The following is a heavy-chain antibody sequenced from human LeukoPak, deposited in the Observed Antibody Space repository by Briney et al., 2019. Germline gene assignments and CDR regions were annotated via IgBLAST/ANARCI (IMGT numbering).Heavy chain of an antibody. J-gene: IGHJ4*02. V-gene: IGHV3-21*01. D-gene: IGHD2-2*01. CDR1: GFTFSSYR. Sequence: PGGSLRLSCAASGFTFSSYRMNWVRQAPGKGLEWVSSISSSSSYIYYADSVKGRFTISRDNAKNSLYLQMNSLRAEDTAVYYCARDIGGIVVAPAAIDYWGQGTLVTVSS. CDR2: ISSSSSYI. CDR3: ARDIGGIVVAPAAIDY.